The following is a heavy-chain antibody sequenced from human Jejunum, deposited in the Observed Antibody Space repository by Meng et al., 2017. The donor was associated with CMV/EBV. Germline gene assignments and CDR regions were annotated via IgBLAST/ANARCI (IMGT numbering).Heavy chain of an antibody. V-gene: IGHV4-59*12. CDR2: VHGSRGT. Sequence: VSGDSISTYFWTWIRQVPGKGLEWIGYVHGSRGTNYNPSFKSRVTISADTSKNQVSLRLTSVTTADTAVFYCARGRWTGGWFDPWGQGILVTVSS. CDR3: ARGRWTGGWFDP. CDR1: GDSISTYF. J-gene: IGHJ5*02. D-gene: IGHD3/OR15-3a*01.